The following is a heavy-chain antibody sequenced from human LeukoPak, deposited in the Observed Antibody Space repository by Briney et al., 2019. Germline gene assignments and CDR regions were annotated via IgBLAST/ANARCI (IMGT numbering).Heavy chain of an antibody. Sequence: PSQTLSLTCTVSGGSISSGDYYWSWIRQPPGKGLEWIGYIYYSGSTYYNPSLKSRVTISVDTSKNQFSLKLSSVTAADTAVYYCARDQHKYYDFWSGFHYFDYWGQGTLVTVSS. D-gene: IGHD3-3*01. CDR3: ARDQHKYYDFWSGFHYFDY. V-gene: IGHV4-30-4*01. CDR1: GGSISSGDYY. CDR2: IYYSGST. J-gene: IGHJ4*02.